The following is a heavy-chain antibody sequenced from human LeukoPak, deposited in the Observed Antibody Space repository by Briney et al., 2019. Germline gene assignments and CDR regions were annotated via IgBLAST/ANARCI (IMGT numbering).Heavy chain of an antibody. Sequence: LRLSCEPSGFPFRSYSMPWARQAPGKGLEWAKLILYDGSNEYYAASVKGRFTISRDNSKNTLSLQMNSLRAEDTAVYYCAKDSGYNYGHGFNYWGQGTLVTVSS. D-gene: IGHD5-18*01. J-gene: IGHJ4*02. V-gene: IGHV3-30*04. CDR1: GFPFRSYS. CDR3: AKDSGYNYGHGFNY. CDR2: ILYDGSNE.